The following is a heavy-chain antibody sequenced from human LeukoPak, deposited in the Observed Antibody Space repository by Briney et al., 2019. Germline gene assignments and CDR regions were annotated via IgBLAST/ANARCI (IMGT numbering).Heavy chain of an antibody. Sequence: GGSLRLSCTASGLTFGDYAMSWFRQAPGKGLEWVSVIYSGGSTYYADSVKGRFTISRDNSKNTLYPQMNSLRAEDTAVYYCARDDPKYYYYGMDVWGQGTTVTVSS. CDR2: IYSGGST. J-gene: IGHJ6*02. CDR3: ARDDPKYYYYGMDV. CDR1: GLTFGDYA. V-gene: IGHV3-53*01.